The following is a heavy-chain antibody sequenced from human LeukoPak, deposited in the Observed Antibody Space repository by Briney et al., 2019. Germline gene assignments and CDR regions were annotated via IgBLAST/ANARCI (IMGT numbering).Heavy chain of an antibody. D-gene: IGHD3-22*01. CDR3: AGTYYYDSSGYYYVDYFDY. CDR2: IYHSGST. V-gene: IGHV4-30-2*01. CDR1: GGSISSGGYS. J-gene: IGHJ4*02. Sequence: SETLSLTCAVSGGSISSGGYSWSWIRQPPGKGLEWIGYIYHSGSTYYNPSLKSRVTISVDRSKNQFSLKLSSVTAADTAVYYCAGTYYYDSSGYYYVDYFDYWGQGTLVTVSS.